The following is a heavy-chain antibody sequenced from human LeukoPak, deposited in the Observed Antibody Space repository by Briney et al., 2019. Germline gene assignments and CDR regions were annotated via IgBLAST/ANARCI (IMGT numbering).Heavy chain of an antibody. J-gene: IGHJ4*02. V-gene: IGHV1-69*04. CDR3: ARADGYNLDY. CDR1: GGTFSSYA. Sequence: GGSVKVSCKASGGTFSSYAISWVRQAPGQGLEWIGRIIPIFGIANYAQKFQGRVTITADKSTSTAYMELSSLRSEDTAVYYCARADGYNLDYWGQGTLVTVSS. CDR2: IIPIFGIA. D-gene: IGHD5-24*01.